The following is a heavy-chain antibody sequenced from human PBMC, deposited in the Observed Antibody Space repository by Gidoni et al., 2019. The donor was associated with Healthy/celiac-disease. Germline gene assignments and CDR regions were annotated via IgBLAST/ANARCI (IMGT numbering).Heavy chain of an antibody. V-gene: IGHV3-23*01. CDR2: ISGSGGST. D-gene: IGHD3-22*01. Sequence: EVQLLESGGGLVQPGGSLRLSCAASGFTFRCYAMSWVRQAPGKGLDWVSSISGSGGSTYYADSVKGRFTISRDNSKNTLYLQMNSLRAEDTAVYYCAKGGRYYYDSSGYSFDYWGQGTLVTVSS. CDR3: AKGGRYYYDSSGYSFDY. CDR1: GFTFRCYA. J-gene: IGHJ4*02.